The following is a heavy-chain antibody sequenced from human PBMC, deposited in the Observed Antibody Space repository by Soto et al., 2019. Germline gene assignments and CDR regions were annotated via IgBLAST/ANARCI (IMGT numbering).Heavy chain of an antibody. Sequence: QVQLVQSGAEVKKPGSSVKVSCKASGGTFSSYTISWVRQAPGQGLEWMGRIIHILRIANYAQKFQGRVTITAQKSTSNSEMEMSSLRSEDTAVYYCAISVACKHAMDVWGQGTTVTVSS. CDR1: GGTFSSYT. J-gene: IGHJ6*02. CDR3: AISVACKHAMDV. V-gene: IGHV1-69*02. D-gene: IGHD6-19*01. CDR2: IIHILRIA.